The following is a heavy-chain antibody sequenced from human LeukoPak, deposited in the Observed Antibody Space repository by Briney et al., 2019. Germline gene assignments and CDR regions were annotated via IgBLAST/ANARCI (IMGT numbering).Heavy chain of an antibody. CDR2: INPSGGST. CDR3: ARASGRWLQLFGYDY. D-gene: IGHD5-24*01. Sequence: GASVKVSCKASGYTFTSYYMHWVRQAPGQGLEWMGIINPSGGSTSYAQKFQGRVTMTRDTSTSTVYMELSSLRSEDTAVYYCARASGRWLQLFGYDYWGQGTLVTVSS. V-gene: IGHV1-46*01. J-gene: IGHJ4*02. CDR1: GYTFTSYY.